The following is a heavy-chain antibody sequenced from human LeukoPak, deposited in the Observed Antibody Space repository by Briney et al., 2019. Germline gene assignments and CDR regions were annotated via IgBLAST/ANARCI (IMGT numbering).Heavy chain of an antibody. CDR1: GYTFTGYY. Sequence: ASVKVSCKASGYTFTGYYMHWVRQAPGQGLEWMGWINPNSGGTNYAQKFQGRVTMTRDTSISTAYMELSRLRSDDTAVYYCARERETYNWNDEESAFDSWGQGTMVTVSS. V-gene: IGHV1-2*02. CDR2: INPNSGGT. CDR3: ARERETYNWNDEESAFDS. J-gene: IGHJ3*02. D-gene: IGHD1-1*01.